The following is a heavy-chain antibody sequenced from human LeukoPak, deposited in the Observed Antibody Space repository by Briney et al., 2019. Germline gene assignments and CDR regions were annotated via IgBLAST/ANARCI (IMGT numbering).Heavy chain of an antibody. CDR3: ARDRRGDTARED. D-gene: IGHD5-18*01. Sequence: GASVKVSCKASGGTFSSYAISWVRQAPGQGLEWMGGIIPIFGTANYAQEFQGRVTITADESTSTAYMELSSLRSEDTAVYYCARDRRGDTAREDWGQGTLVTVSS. V-gene: IGHV1-69*13. J-gene: IGHJ4*02. CDR1: GGTFSSYA. CDR2: IIPIFGTA.